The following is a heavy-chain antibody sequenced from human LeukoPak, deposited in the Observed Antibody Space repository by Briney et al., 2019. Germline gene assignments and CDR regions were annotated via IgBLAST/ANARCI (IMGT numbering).Heavy chain of an antibody. J-gene: IGHJ4*02. D-gene: IGHD2-15*01. CDR3: ARHGQGYCSGGSCFDFDY. CDR1: GGSISGYY. Sequence: SETLSLTCIVSGGSISGYYWSWIRQPAGKGLEWIGRIYTSGSTSYNPSLKSRVTMSVDTSKNRFSLKLSSVTAADTAVYYCARHGQGYCSGGSCFDFDYWGQGTLVTVSS. CDR2: IYTSGST. V-gene: IGHV4-4*07.